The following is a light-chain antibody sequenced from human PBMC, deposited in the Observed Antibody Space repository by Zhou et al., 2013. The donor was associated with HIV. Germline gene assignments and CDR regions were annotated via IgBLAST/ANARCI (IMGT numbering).Light chain of an antibody. CDR3: QQYGTSPLT. V-gene: IGKV3-20*01. CDR1: QSVGTK. J-gene: IGKJ4*01. Sequence: EIVMTQSPATLSLSPGERATLSCRASQSVGTKLAWYQQRPGQAPRLLIDTASNRATGVPARFSGSGSGTDFTLTISRLEPEDFAVYYCQQYGTSPLTFGGGTKVEIK. CDR2: TAS.